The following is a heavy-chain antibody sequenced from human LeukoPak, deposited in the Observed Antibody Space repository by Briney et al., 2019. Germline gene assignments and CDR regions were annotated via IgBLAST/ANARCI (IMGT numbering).Heavy chain of an antibody. D-gene: IGHD3-22*01. J-gene: IGHJ4*02. Sequence: ASVKVSCKASGYTFTSYDINWVRQATGQGLEWMGWMNPNSGNTGYAQKFQGRVTMTRDTSTSTVYMELSSLRSEDTAVYFCARSYDSSGRVTFDYWGQGTLVTVSS. CDR2: MNPNSGNT. CDR1: GYTFTSYD. CDR3: ARSYDSSGRVTFDY. V-gene: IGHV1-8*01.